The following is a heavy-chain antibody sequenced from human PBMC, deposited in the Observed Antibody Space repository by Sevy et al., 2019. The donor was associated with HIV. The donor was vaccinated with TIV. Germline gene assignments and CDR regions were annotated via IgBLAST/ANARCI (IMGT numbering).Heavy chain of an antibody. CDR2: ISSSSYM. CDR3: ARSAVGQLVSSLDY. V-gene: IGHV3-21*01. CDR1: GFTFSSYS. D-gene: IGHD6-6*01. Sequence: GGSLRLSCAASGFTFSSYSMNWVRQAPGKGLEWVSSISSSSYMYYPDSVKGRFTVSRDNAKNSLYLQMHSLRAEDTAVYYCARSAVGQLVSSLDYWGQGTLVTVSS. J-gene: IGHJ4*02.